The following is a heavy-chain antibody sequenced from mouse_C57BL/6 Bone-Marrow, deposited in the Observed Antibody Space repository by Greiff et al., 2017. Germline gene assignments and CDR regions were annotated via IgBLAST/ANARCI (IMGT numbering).Heavy chain of an antibody. D-gene: IGHD1-1*01. V-gene: IGHV2-2*01. CDR1: GFSLPSYG. Sequence: VQLQQSGPGLVQPSQSLSITCTVSGFSLPSYGVHWVRQSPGKGLEWLGVIWSGGSTDYNAAFISRLSISKDNSKSQVFFKMNSLQADDTAIYYCARNSGGGYYYGSSYFAYWGQGTLVTVSA. CDR2: IWSGGST. CDR3: ARNSGGGYYYGSSYFAY. J-gene: IGHJ3*01.